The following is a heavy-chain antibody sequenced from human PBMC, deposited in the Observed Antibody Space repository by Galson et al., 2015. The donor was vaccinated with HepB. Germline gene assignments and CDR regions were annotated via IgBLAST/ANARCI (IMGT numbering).Heavy chain of an antibody. CDR1: GYSFSNHW. J-gene: IGHJ4*02. Sequence: QSGAEVKKPGESLKISCKGSGYSFSNHWFAWVRQMPGKGLEWMGIIYPGDSNARYSPSFQGQVTISADKSISAAYLQWSSLKASDTAMYYCATGQLGMGYYFDYWGQGTQVTVSS. CDR3: ATGQLGMGYYFDY. CDR2: IYPGDSNA. V-gene: IGHV5-51*01. D-gene: IGHD7-27*01.